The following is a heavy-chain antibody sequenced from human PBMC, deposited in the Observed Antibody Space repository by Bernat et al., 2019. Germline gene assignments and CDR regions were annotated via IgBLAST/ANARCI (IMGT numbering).Heavy chain of an antibody. D-gene: IGHD3-10*01. Sequence: QLQLQESGPGLVKPSETLSLTCTVSGGSISSSSYYWGWIRQPPGKGLEWIGSIYCSGSTYYNPSLKSRVTISVDTSKNQFSLKLSSVTAADTAVYSCARLWAGQNNWFDPWGQGTLVTVSS. CDR1: GGSISSSSYY. CDR2: IYCSGST. J-gene: IGHJ5*02. CDR3: ARLWAGQNNWFDP. V-gene: IGHV4-39*01.